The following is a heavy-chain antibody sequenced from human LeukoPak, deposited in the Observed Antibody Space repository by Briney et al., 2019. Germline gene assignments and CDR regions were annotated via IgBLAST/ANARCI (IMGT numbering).Heavy chain of an antibody. CDR1: GIIFSSDW. CDR2: IKQDGSEK. D-gene: IGHD4-23*01. CDR3: ARGLRWPDF. Sequence: GGSLRLSCAASGIIFSSDWMNWVRQAPGKGLEWVANIKQDGSEKYYVASVKGRFTISRDNAKNSLYLQMNSLRADDTAVYYCARGLRWPDFGGQGTLVTVSS. J-gene: IGHJ4*02. V-gene: IGHV3-7*03.